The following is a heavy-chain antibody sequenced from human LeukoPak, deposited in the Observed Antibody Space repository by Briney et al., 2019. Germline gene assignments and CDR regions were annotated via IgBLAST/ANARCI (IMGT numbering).Heavy chain of an antibody. Sequence: GGSLRLSCAASGFTFSTYWMSWVRQAPGKGLEWVANIKQDGSEKYYVDSVKGRFTISRDNAKNSLYLQMNSLRAEDTAVYYCARVGGAYYGSGSYYSGYWGQGTQVTVSS. D-gene: IGHD3-10*01. CDR3: ARVGGAYYGSGSYYSGY. J-gene: IGHJ4*02. V-gene: IGHV3-7*01. CDR1: GFTFSTYW. CDR2: IKQDGSEK.